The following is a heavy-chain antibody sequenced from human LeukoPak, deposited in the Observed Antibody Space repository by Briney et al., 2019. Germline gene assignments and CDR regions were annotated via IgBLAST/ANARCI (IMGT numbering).Heavy chain of an antibody. CDR1: GFTFRNYG. CDR2: VSDSGSSA. J-gene: IGHJ4*02. V-gene: IGHV3-23*01. CDR3: APDLGGAAWSLDY. D-gene: IGHD2-15*01. Sequence: GGSLRVSCAASGFTFRNYGMSWVRQAPGKGLEWVSVVSDSGSSAYYTDSVKGRFTISRDNSKNTLYLQMNSLRAEDTAVYYCAPDLGGAAWSLDYWGQGTLVTASS.